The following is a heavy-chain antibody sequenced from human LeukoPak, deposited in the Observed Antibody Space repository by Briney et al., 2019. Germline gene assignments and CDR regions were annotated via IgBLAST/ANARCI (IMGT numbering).Heavy chain of an antibody. D-gene: IGHD3-22*01. CDR1: GFTFSSYA. CDR2: ISGSGGST. V-gene: IGHV3-23*01. CDR3: AKVHWVYYYDSSSRDY. J-gene: IGHJ4*02. Sequence: QPGGSLRLSCAASGFTFSSYAMSWVRQAPGKGLEWVSAISGSGGSTYYADSVKGRFTISRDNSKNTMYLQMNSLRAEDTAVYYCAKVHWVYYYDSSSRDYWGQGTLVTVSS.